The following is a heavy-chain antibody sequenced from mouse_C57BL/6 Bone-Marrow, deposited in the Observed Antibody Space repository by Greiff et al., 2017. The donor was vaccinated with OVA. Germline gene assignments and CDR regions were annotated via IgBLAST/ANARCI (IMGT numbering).Heavy chain of an antibody. V-gene: IGHV5-6*01. Sequence: EVQLVESGGDLVKPGGSLKLSCAASGFTFSSYGMSWVRQTPDKRLEWVATISSGGSYTYYPDSVKGRATISRDNAKNTLYLQMSSLKSEDTAMYYWARQGDYGSFFDYWGQGTTLTVSA. CDR2: ISSGGSYT. CDR3: ARQGDYGSFFDY. CDR1: GFTFSSYG. D-gene: IGHD1-1*01. J-gene: IGHJ2*01.